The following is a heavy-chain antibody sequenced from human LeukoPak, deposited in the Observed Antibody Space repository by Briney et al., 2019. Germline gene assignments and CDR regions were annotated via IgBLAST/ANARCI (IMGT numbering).Heavy chain of an antibody. V-gene: IGHV1-2*02. D-gene: IGHD1-26*01. J-gene: IGHJ5*02. Sequence: ASVKVSCKASGYTLTSYYLHWVRQAPGQGLEWMGWIDPNSGATNYAQKFQGRVSLTRDTSINTAYMELSSLTSDGTAVYYCARDRYYSSPTSGAQRWFDPWGQGTQVTVSS. CDR1: GYTLTSYY. CDR3: ARDRYYSSPTSGAQRWFDP. CDR2: IDPNSGAT.